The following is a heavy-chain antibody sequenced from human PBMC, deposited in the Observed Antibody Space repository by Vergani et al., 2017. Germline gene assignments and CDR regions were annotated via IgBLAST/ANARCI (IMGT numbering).Heavy chain of an antibody. CDR2: MSYAETTK. J-gene: IGHJ5*02. V-gene: IGHV3-30-3*01. CDR1: GLTLTDFA. CDR3: AKDSKFQILSGDNWFDP. Sequence: QVQLVESGGGLVKRGGSLRLSCAASGLTLTDFAVHWVRQPPGKGLEWVATMSYAETTKYYAESVKGRFTVSRDISKNTVYLQMDSLRPEDTAVYYCAKDSKFQILSGDNWFDPWGQGTLVTVSS. D-gene: IGHD3-10*02.